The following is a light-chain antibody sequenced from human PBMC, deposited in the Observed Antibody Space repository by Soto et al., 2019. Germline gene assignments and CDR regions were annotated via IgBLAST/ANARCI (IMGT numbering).Light chain of an antibody. CDR1: SSDVGGYNY. V-gene: IGLV2-14*01. J-gene: IGLJ1*01. Sequence: QSVLTQPASVSGSPGQSITISCTGTSSDVGGYNYVSWYQQHPGKAPKLMIYEVGNRPSGVSNRFSGSKSGNTASLTISGLQAEDEADYYCSSHTSSSTLYVFGTGTKVTVL. CDR3: SSHTSSSTLYV. CDR2: EVG.